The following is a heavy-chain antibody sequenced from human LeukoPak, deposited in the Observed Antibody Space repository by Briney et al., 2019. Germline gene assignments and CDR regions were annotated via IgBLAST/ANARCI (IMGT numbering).Heavy chain of an antibody. D-gene: IGHD6-19*01. V-gene: IGHV4-39*07. CDR2: IYYSGST. J-gene: IGHJ5*02. CDR1: GDSISTSSYY. CDR3: ARDLVGVADNWFDP. Sequence: ASETLSLTCGVSGDSISTSSYYWGWIRQPPGKGLEWIGTIYYSGSTYYNPSLKSRVTISVDTSKNQFSLKLSSVTAADTAVYYCARDLVGVADNWFDPWGQGTLVTVSS.